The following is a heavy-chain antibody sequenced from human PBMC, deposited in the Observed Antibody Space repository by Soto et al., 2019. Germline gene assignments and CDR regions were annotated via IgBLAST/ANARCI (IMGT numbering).Heavy chain of an antibody. D-gene: IGHD1-1*01. CDR1: VYSVTRYY. V-gene: IGHV1-2*02. J-gene: IGHJ4*02. Sequence: SAKVSYQSFVYSVTRYYIHLVRPAPGQGLEWMGWINPKTGGTNFAQKFQGTITMTSDTSISTAYTDLSRLRSDDTAVYYCAREMATTLRYFADWGQGTLFTSPQ. CDR2: INPKTGGT. CDR3: AREMATTLRYFAD.